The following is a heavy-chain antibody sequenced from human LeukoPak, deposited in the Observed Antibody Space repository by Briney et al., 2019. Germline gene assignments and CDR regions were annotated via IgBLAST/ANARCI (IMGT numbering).Heavy chain of an antibody. J-gene: IGHJ4*02. CDR2: ISSRSSTT. CDR1: GFTFSSYT. V-gene: IGHV3-48*04. Sequence: TGGSLRLSCAASGFTFSSYTMNWVRQAPGKGLEWLSFISSRSSTTFYADSVKGRFTISRDNAKNTLYLQMNSLRAEDTAVYYCAKDGRFLEWFPATFDYWGQGTLVTVSS. CDR3: AKDGRFLEWFPATFDY. D-gene: IGHD3-3*01.